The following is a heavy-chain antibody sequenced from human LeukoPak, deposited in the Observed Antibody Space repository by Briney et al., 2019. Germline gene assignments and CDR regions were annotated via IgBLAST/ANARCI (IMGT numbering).Heavy chain of an antibody. D-gene: IGHD3-3*01. J-gene: IGHJ5*02. Sequence: ASVKVSCKASGYTFTSYYMHWVRQAPGQGLEWMGIINPSGGSTSYAQKFQGRVTMTRDTSTSTVYMELSSLRSEDTAVYYCARPDYDFWSGYNNWFDPWGQGTLVTVSS. CDR2: INPSGGST. CDR1: GYTFTSYY. V-gene: IGHV1-46*01. CDR3: ARPDYDFWSGYNNWFDP.